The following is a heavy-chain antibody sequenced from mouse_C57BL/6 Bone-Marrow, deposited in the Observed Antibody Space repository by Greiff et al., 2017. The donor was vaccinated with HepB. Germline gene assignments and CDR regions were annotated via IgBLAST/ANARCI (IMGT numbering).Heavy chain of an antibody. Sequence: EVQLQQSGPELVKPGASVKISCKASGYTFTDYYMNWVKQSHGKSLEWIGDINPNNGGTSYNQKFKGKATLTVDKSSSTAYMELRSLTSEDSAVYYCARGGHGYDWDWYFYVWGTGTTVTVSS. J-gene: IGHJ1*03. V-gene: IGHV1-26*01. CDR1: GYTFTDYY. D-gene: IGHD2-2*01. CDR2: INPNNGGT. CDR3: ARGGHGYDWDWYFYV.